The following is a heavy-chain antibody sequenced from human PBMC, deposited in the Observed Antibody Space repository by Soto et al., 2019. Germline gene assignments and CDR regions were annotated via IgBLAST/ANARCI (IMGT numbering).Heavy chain of an antibody. V-gene: IGHV1-69*01. Sequence: KLSCKASGGTFSSYAISWVRQAPGQGLEWMGGIIPIFGTANYAQKFQGRDTITADESTSTAYMELSSLRSDPTAVYYCARPIAAGFGPWGEATLVPVP. CDR1: GGTFSSYA. CDR2: IIPIFGTA. J-gene: IGHJ5*02. D-gene: IGHD6-13*01. CDR3: ARPIAAGFGP.